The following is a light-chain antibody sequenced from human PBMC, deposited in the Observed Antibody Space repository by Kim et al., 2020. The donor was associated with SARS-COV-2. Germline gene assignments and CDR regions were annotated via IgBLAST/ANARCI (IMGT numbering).Light chain of an antibody. Sequence: EIVLTQSPSTLSLSPGERATLSCRASQSISDFLGWYQQKVGQPPRLLIYNASHRATGITARFSGSGSGTDFTLTISGLEPEDSAIYYCQHRADWPQTFGQGTKLEI. CDR1: QSISDF. CDR3: QHRADWPQT. J-gene: IGKJ2*01. CDR2: NAS. V-gene: IGKV3-11*01.